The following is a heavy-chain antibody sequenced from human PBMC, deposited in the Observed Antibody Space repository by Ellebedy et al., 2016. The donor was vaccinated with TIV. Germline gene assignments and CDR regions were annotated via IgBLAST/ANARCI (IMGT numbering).Heavy chain of an antibody. Sequence: AASVKVSCKASGYTFTAYYMHWVGQAPGQGLEWMGWINPNSGGTNYAQKFQGRVTMTRDTSISTAYMELSRLRSDDTAVYYCAREGYYGSGSSQWGQGTLVTVSS. V-gene: IGHV1-2*02. J-gene: IGHJ4*02. CDR1: GYTFTAYY. CDR3: AREGYYGSGSSQ. D-gene: IGHD3-10*01. CDR2: INPNSGGT.